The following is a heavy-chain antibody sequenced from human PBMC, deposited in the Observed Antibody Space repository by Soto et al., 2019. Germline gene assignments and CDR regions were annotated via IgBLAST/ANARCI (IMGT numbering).Heavy chain of an antibody. J-gene: IGHJ4*02. CDR1: GGTFSSYA. CDR3: ATDVNYYDSSGYCFDY. V-gene: IGHV1-69*06. Sequence: GASVKVSCEASGGTFSSYAISWVRQAPGQGLEWMGGIIPIFGTANYAQKFQGRVTMTEDTSTDTAYMELSSLRSEDTAVYYCATDVNYYDSSGYCFDYWGQGTLVTVSS. CDR2: IIPIFGTA. D-gene: IGHD3-22*01.